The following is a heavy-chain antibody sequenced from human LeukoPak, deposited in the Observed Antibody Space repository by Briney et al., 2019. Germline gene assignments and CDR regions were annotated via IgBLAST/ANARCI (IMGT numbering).Heavy chain of an antibody. CDR3: ARATYYYAYSCLPTPGLSDY. D-gene: IGHD3-10*01. V-gene: IGHV4-34*01. J-gene: IGHJ4*02. Sequence: PSETLSLTCAVYGGSFSGYYWSWIRQPPGKGLEWIGEINHSGSTNYNPSLKSRVSISVDSSKNQFSLKLSSVTAADTAVHCCARATYYYAYSCLPTPGLSDYWGQGTLVTVSS. CDR2: INHSGST. CDR1: GGSFSGYY.